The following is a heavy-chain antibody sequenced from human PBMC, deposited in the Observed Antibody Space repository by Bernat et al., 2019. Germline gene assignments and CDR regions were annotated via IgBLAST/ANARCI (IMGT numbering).Heavy chain of an antibody. CDR1: GFTFSSYW. CDR2: IKQDGSEK. Sequence: EVQLVESGGGLVQPGGSLRLSCAASGFTFSSYWMSWVRQAPGKGLEWVANIKQDGSEKYYVDSVKGRFTISRDNAKNSLYLQMNSLRAEDTAVYYCARYPLRRYYDSSGSRPYFDYWGQGTLVTVSS. J-gene: IGHJ4*02. CDR3: ARYPLRRYYDSSGSRPYFDY. D-gene: IGHD3-22*01. V-gene: IGHV3-7*01.